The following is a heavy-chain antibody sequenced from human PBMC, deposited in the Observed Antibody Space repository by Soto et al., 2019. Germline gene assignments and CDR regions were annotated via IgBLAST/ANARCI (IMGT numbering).Heavy chain of an antibody. CDR1: GGTFSTFG. Sequence: SVKVSCKASGGTFSTFGISWVRQAPGQGLEWMGGIIPFFGTARYSQKFEDRITITADESTNTVYMDLRSLTSEDTAIYYCAKSAPMDAGDKYYYDFWGQGALVIVSS. J-gene: IGHJ4*02. CDR2: IIPFFGTA. V-gene: IGHV1-69*13. CDR3: AKSAPMDAGDKYYYDF. D-gene: IGHD4-17*01.